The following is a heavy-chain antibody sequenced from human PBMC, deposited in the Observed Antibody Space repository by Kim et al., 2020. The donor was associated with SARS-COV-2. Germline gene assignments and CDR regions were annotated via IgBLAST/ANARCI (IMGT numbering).Heavy chain of an antibody. CDR3: AKGLTILLDF. D-gene: IGHD3-3*01. Sequence: GGSLRLSCAASGFTFSNYGMHWVRQAPGKGLEWVATLSYDGSVKNYADSVKGRFTISRDDSKNTLYLEMNSLRVEDTAVYYCAKGLTILLDFWGQGSLVTVSS. CDR1: GFTFSNYG. J-gene: IGHJ4*02. CDR2: LSYDGSVK. V-gene: IGHV3-30*18.